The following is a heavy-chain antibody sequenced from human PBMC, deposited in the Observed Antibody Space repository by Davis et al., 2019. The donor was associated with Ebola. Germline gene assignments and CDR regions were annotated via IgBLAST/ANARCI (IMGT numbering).Heavy chain of an antibody. V-gene: IGHV3-23*01. CDR3: VKDSSNIWFDI. CDR1: GFIFRNYV. J-gene: IGHJ3*02. Sequence: PGGSLRLSCETSGFIFRNYVMSWVRQAPGKGLEWVSTFGTGGDTYYADSVKGRFAISRDNSRGPLYLQMNSLRVEDSAIYYCVKDSSNIWFDIWGQGTLVTVSS. CDR2: FGTGGDT. D-gene: IGHD2/OR15-2a*01.